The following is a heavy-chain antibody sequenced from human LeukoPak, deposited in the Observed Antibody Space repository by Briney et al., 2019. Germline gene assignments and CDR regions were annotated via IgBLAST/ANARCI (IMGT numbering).Heavy chain of an antibody. Sequence: SETLSLTCAVYGGSFSGYYWSWIRQLPGKGLEWIGEINHSGSTNYNPSLKSRVTISVDTSKNQFSLKLSSVTAADTAVYYCARRVYYGSGKFYYFDYWGQGTLVTVSS. V-gene: IGHV4-34*01. D-gene: IGHD3-10*01. CDR3: ARRVYYGSGKFYYFDY. CDR1: GGSFSGYY. J-gene: IGHJ4*02. CDR2: INHSGST.